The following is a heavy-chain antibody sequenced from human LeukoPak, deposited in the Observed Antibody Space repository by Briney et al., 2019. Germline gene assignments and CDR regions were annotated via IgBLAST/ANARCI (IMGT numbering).Heavy chain of an antibody. D-gene: IGHD3-3*01. Sequence: ASVKASCKASGYTFTSYDINWVRQATGQGLEWMGWMNPNSGNTGYVQRFQGRVTMTRNTSISTAYMELSSLRSEDTAVYYCARVRKPRSPALFDWGQGTLVTVSS. CDR1: GYTFTSYD. CDR2: MNPNSGNT. J-gene: IGHJ4*02. V-gene: IGHV1-8*01. CDR3: ARVRKPRSPALFD.